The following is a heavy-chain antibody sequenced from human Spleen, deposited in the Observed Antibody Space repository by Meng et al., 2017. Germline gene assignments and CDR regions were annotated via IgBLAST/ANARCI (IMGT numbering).Heavy chain of an antibody. CDR3: ARGPTTMAHDFDY. Sequence: QVQLPQWGAGLLKPAETLSLTCVVSGGSFSDYYWSWIRQPPGKGLEWIGDINHSGSTNYNPSLESRATISVDTSQNNLSLKLSSVTAADSAVYYCARGPTTMAHDFDYWGQGTLVTVSS. CDR1: GGSFSDYY. CDR2: INHSGST. J-gene: IGHJ4*02. D-gene: IGHD4-11*01. V-gene: IGHV4-34*01.